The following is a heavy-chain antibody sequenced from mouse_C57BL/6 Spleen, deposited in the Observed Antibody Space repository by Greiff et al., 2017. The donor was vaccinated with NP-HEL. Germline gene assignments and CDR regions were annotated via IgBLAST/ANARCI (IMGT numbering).Heavy chain of an antibody. D-gene: IGHD1-1*01. Sequence: QVQLKESGAELVRPGASVTLSCKASGYTFTDYEMHWVKQTPVHGLEWIGAIDPETGGTAYNQKFKGKAILTADKSSSTAYMELRSLTSEDSAVYYCTRSSYYGSSPFDYWGQGTTLTVSS. J-gene: IGHJ2*01. CDR2: IDPETGGT. CDR3: TRSSYYGSSPFDY. CDR1: GYTFTDYE. V-gene: IGHV1-15*01.